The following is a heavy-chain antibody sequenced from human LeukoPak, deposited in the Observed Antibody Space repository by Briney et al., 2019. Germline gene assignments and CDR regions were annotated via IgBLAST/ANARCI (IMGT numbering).Heavy chain of an antibody. CDR2: IIPIFGTA. CDR3: AREGAMRVSPPRGYSYGYPHFDY. J-gene: IGHJ4*02. CDR1: GGTFSSYA. V-gene: IGHV1-69*13. Sequence: GASVKVSCKASGGTFSSYAISWVRQAPGQGLEWMGGIIPIFGTANYAQKFQGRVTITADESTSTAYMELSSLRSEDTAVYYCAREGAMRVSPPRGYSYGYPHFDYWGQGTLVTVSS. D-gene: IGHD5-18*01.